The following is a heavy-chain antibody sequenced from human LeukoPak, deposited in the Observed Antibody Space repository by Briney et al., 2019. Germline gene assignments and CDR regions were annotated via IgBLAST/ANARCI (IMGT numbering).Heavy chain of an antibody. CDR3: ARVRGAQQLVSPFDY. J-gene: IGHJ4*02. CDR1: GFTFSSYG. V-gene: IGHV3-33*01. D-gene: IGHD6-13*01. Sequence: PGGSLRLSCAASGFTFSSYGMHWVRQAPGKGLEWVAVIWYDGSNKYYADSVKGRLTISRDNFKNTLYLQMNSLRAEDTAVYYRARVRGAQQLVSPFDYWGQGTLVTVSS. CDR2: IWYDGSNK.